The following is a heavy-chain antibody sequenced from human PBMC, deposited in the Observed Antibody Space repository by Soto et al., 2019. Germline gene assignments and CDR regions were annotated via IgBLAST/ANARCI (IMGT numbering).Heavy chain of an antibody. CDR3: ARDYGPSYADYSNHGGGLDV. V-gene: IGHV4-61*01. D-gene: IGHD4-4*01. J-gene: IGHJ6*02. Sequence: SDSLTPTSPVPRGPVTRVTCYWTLIRQLPAKGLDRIANMSYSVRANYNTSLKTRGTISLDTSKNQFSLNLRSVTTEDTAVYYCARDYGPSYADYSNHGGGLDVWGRGSTVT. CDR2: MSYSVRA. CDR1: RGPVTRVTCY.